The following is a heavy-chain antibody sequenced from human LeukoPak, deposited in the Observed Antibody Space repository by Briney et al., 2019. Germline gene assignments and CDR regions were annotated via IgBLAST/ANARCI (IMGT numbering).Heavy chain of an antibody. J-gene: IGHJ3*02. V-gene: IGHV3-13*04. CDR3: ARGYSGYDLSAFDI. CDR2: IGTAGDT. Sequence: GGSLRLSCVASGFTFSSYDMHWVRQATGKGLEWVSAIGTAGDTYYPGSVKGRFTISRENAKNSLYLQMNSLRAGDTAVYYCARGYSGYDLSAFDIWGQGTMVTVSS. CDR1: GFTFSSYD. D-gene: IGHD5-12*01.